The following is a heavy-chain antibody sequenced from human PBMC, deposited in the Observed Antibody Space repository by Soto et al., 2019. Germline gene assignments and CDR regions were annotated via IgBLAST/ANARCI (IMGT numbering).Heavy chain of an antibody. CDR2: ISSSGSYI. J-gene: IGHJ6*02. Sequence: GGSLRLSCAASGFTFSSYSMNWVRQAPGKGLEWVSSISSSGSYIYYADSVKGRFTISRDNAKNSLYLQMNSLRAEDTAVCYCARDRDKRIYCSGGSCYNYYYYYGMDVWGQGTTVTVS. CDR3: ARDRDKRIYCSGGSCYNYYYYYGMDV. D-gene: IGHD2-15*01. CDR1: GFTFSSYS. V-gene: IGHV3-21*01.